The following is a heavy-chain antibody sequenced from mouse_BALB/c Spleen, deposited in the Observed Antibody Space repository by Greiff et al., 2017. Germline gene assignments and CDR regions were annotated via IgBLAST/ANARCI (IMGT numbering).Heavy chain of an antibody. D-gene: IGHD1-1*01. CDR1: GFTFSSFG. V-gene: IGHV5-17*02. Sequence: EVHLVESGGGLVQPGGSRKLSCAASGFTFSSFGMHWVRQAPEKGLEWVAYISSGSSTIYYADTVKGRFTISRDNPKNTLFLQMTSLWSEDTAMYYCARSSYYGLDYWGQGTTLTVSA. CDR2: ISSGSSTI. J-gene: IGHJ2*01. CDR3: ARSSYYGLDY.